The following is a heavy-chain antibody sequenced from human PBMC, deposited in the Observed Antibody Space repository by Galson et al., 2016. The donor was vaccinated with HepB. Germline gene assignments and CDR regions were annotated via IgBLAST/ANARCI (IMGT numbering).Heavy chain of an antibody. V-gene: IGHV3-53*05. CDR2: YYAAGKI. J-gene: IGHJ5*02. CDR1: GFTVSSHH. Sequence: SLRLSCAASGFTVSSHHMSWVRQIPGKGLEWVSVYYAAGKIFYADSVKGRFTISRDNSENTLHLQMNNLRPEDTATYYCARVGYTRSSAGWFDACVQGALVTV. CDR3: ARVGYTRSSAGWFDA. D-gene: IGHD6-6*01.